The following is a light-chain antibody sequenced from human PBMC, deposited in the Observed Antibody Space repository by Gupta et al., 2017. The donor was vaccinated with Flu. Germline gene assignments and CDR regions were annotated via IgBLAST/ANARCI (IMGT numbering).Light chain of an antibody. Sequence: QSALTQPASVSGSPGQSIPISCTGTSSDIGTYNFVSWYQQHPGKAPKLMIYEVSNRPSGVPNRFSGSKSGNTASLTISGLQAEDEADYYCSSYTPRSTPNWVFGGGTKVTVL. V-gene: IGLV2-14*01. J-gene: IGLJ3*02. CDR2: EVS. CDR1: SSDIGTYNF. CDR3: SSYTPRSTPNWV.